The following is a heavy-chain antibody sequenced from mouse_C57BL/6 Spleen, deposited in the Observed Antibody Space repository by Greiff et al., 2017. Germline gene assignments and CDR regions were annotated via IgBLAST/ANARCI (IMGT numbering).Heavy chain of an antibody. J-gene: IGHJ1*03. Sequence: QVQLKESGPGLVAPSQSLSITCTVSGFSFTSYAISWVRQPPGQGLEWLGVIWTGGGTNYNSALNSRLSISKDNSKSQVCLKMNSLQTDDTARYYCASHSSGPWYFDVWGTGTTVTVSS. CDR2: IWTGGGT. V-gene: IGHV2-9-1*01. D-gene: IGHD3-2*02. CDR1: GFSFTSYA. CDR3: ASHSSGPWYFDV.